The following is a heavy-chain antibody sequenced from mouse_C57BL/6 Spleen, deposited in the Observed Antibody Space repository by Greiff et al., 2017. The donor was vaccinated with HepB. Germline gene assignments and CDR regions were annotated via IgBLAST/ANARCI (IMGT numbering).Heavy chain of an antibody. Sequence: VQLKESGAELVRPGASVKLSCTASGFNIKDDYMHWVKQRPEQGLEWIGWIDPENGDTEYASKFQGKATITADTSSNTAYLQLSSLTSEDTAVYYCTTAGITDYWGQGTTLTVSS. V-gene: IGHV14-4*01. CDR3: TTAGITDY. CDR2: IDPENGDT. D-gene: IGHD4-1*01. CDR1: GFNIKDDY. J-gene: IGHJ2*01.